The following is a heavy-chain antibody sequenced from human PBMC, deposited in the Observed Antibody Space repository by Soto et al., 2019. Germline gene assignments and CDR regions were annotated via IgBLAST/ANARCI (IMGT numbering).Heavy chain of an antibody. CDR3: AKDHPGLPAAIIDY. D-gene: IGHD2-2*01. CDR2: ISGSGGST. V-gene: IGHV3-23*01. CDR1: GFTFSGYW. J-gene: IGHJ4*02. Sequence: PGGSLRLSCAASGFTFSGYWMHWVRQAPGKGLEWVSAISGSGGSTYYADSVKGRFTISRDNSKNTLYLQMNSLRAEDTAVYYCAKDHPGLPAAIIDYWGQGTLVT.